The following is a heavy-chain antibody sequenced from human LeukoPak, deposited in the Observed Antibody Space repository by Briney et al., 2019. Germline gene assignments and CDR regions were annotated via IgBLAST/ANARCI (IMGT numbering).Heavy chain of an antibody. D-gene: IGHD7-27*01. CDR3: ARWGNHWGTDY. Sequence: GESLKIPCKGSGYSFTSYWITWVRQMPGKGLEWMGTIDPSDSYTNYSPSFQGHVTISADKSISTAYLQWSSLKASDTAMYYCARWGNHWGTDYWGQGTLVTVSS. J-gene: IGHJ4*02. CDR2: IDPSDSYT. CDR1: GYSFTSYW. V-gene: IGHV5-10-1*01.